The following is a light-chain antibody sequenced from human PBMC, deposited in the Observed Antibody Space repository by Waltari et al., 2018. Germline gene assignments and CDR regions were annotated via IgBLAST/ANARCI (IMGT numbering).Light chain of an antibody. J-gene: IGLJ2*01. Sequence: QSALTHPRSVSRSPGQSVTISCTGTSTDIGGYNYVSWYQQHPGKAPKLMIYDVSKRPSGVPDRFSGSKSGNTASLTISGLQAEDEADYYCCSYAGSYTWVFGGGTKLTVL. CDR3: CSYAGSYTWV. CDR2: DVS. CDR1: STDIGGYNY. V-gene: IGLV2-11*01.